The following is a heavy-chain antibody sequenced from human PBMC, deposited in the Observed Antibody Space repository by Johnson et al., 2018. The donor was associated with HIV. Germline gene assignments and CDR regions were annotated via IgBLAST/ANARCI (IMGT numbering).Heavy chain of an antibody. CDR1: GFTVSTYY. J-gene: IGHJ3*02. CDR3: ARGGSRGWSGCLAFDI. V-gene: IGHV3-66*03. Sequence: VQLVESGGGLIQPGGSLRLSCAASGFTVSTYYMTWVRQASGKGLELVSLLYSSGKTYYADSVKGRFTISRDYSKNRLYLHMKSLRPEDTAVYYCARGGSRGWSGCLAFDIWGQGTMVTVSS. CDR2: LYSSGKT. D-gene: IGHD6-19*01.